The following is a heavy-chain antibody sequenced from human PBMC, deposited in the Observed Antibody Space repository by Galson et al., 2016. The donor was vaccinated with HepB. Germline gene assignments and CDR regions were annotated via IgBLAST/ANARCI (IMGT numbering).Heavy chain of an antibody. CDR3: AKEGEIVLMVYPTYFDY. CDR2: ISYDGSNE. V-gene: IGHV3-30*18. CDR1: GFTFSSFD. D-gene: IGHD2-8*01. Sequence: SLRLSCAASGFTFSSFDMHWVRQAPGKGLEWVAVISYDGSNEKYADSVKGRFTISRDNSKNTLYLQMNSLRAEDTAVYYCAKEGEIVLMVYPTYFDYWGQGTLVTVS. J-gene: IGHJ4*02.